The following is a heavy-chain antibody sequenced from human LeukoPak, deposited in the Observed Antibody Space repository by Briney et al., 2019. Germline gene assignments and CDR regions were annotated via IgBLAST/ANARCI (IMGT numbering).Heavy chain of an antibody. CDR2: IHYSGRT. CDR1: GGSISSYY. V-gene: IGHV4-59*01. D-gene: IGHD3-22*01. CDR3: ASSFDSSGYYPTPFE. J-gene: IGHJ4*02. Sequence: ETPSLTCTVSGGSISSYYWSWIRQPPGKGLEWIGYIHYSGRTNYYSCLKSRLPISVDTSKNQFSLTLSSVTAADTAVYYCASSFDSSGYYPTPFEWGQGTLHRLL.